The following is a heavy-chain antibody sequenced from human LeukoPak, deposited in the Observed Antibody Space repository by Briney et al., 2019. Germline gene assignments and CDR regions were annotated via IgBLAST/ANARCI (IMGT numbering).Heavy chain of an antibody. V-gene: IGHV3-30*02. Sequence: GRSLRLSCAASGFTFSSYGMHWVRQAPGKGLEWVAFIRYDGSNKYYADSVKGRFTISRDNSKNTLYLQMNSLRAEDTAVYYCANFGVYYYDSSGYYYFDYWGQGTLVTVSS. CDR1: GFTFSSYG. CDR2: IRYDGSNK. CDR3: ANFGVYYYDSSGYYYFDY. J-gene: IGHJ4*02. D-gene: IGHD3-22*01.